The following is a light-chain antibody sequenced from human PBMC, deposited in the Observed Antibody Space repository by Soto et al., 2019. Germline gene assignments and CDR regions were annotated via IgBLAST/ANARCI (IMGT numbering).Light chain of an antibody. CDR2: SNN. V-gene: IGLV1-47*02. CDR3: AAWDDSLSANYV. CDR1: SSNIGSNY. J-gene: IGLJ1*01. Sequence: QAVVTQPPSASGTPGQRVTISCSGSSSNIGSNYVYWYQQLPGTAPKLLIYSNNQRPSGVPDRFSGSKSGTSASLAISGLRSEDEADYYCAAWDDSLSANYVFGTGTKVTVL.